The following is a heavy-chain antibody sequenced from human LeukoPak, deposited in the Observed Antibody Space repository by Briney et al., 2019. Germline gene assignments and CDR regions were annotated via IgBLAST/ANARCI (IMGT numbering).Heavy chain of an antibody. CDR1: GFTVSSNY. Sequence: PGGSLRLSCAASGFTVSSNYMNWVRQAPGKGLEWVSGIYSGGSTYYSDSVKGRFTISRDNSKNTLYLQMNSLRAEDTAMYYCARDSPPTTVTSRAFDIWGQGTMVTVSS. CDR2: IYSGGST. CDR3: ARDSPPTTVTSRAFDI. J-gene: IGHJ3*02. D-gene: IGHD4-17*01. V-gene: IGHV3-53*01.